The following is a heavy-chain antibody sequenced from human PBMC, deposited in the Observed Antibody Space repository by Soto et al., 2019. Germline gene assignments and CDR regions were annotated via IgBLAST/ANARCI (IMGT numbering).Heavy chain of an antibody. CDR1: GFTFSAYW. CDR2: IKQDASET. J-gene: IGHJ4*02. Sequence: EVQLVESGGGLVQPGGSLRLSCVASGFTFSAYWMTWVRQAPGKGLEWLANIKQDASETHDLDGRFATSIDNAKNSLYLQLGSLRAEDTAVYYCARVRGDYFENWGQGTLVTVSS. V-gene: IGHV3-7*01. CDR3: ARVRGDYFEN.